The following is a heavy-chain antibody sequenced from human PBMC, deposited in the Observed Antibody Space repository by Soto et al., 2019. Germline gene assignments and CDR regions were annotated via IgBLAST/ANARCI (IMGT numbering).Heavy chain of an antibody. CDR2: INPNSGGT. V-gene: IGHV1-2*04. J-gene: IGHJ4*02. CDR3: AVGSHIAAAGNFDY. Sequence: SVKVSCKASGYTFTGYYMHWVRQAPGQGLEWMGWINPNSGGTNYAQKFQGWVTMTRDTSISTAYMELSRLRSDDTAVYYCAVGSHIAAAGNFDYWGQGTLVTVSS. CDR1: GYTFTGYY. D-gene: IGHD6-13*01.